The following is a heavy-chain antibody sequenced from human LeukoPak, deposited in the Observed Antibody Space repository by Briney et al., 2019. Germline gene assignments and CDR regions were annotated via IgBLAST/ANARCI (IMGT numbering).Heavy chain of an antibody. D-gene: IGHD3-22*01. J-gene: IGHJ4*02. CDR2: IYYSGST. Sequence: SETLSLTCTVSGCSISSGDYYWSWIRQPPGKGLEWIGYIYYSGSTYYNPSLKSRVTISVDTSKNQFSLKLSSVTAADTAVYYCARVRGDYYDSSGYYYDFDYWGQGTLVTVSS. CDR3: ARVRGDYYDSSGYYYDFDY. V-gene: IGHV4-30-4*01. CDR1: GCSISSGDYY.